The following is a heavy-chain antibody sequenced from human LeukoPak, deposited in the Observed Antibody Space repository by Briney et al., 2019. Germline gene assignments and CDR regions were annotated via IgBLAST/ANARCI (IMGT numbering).Heavy chain of an antibody. CDR2: IYSGGST. CDR3: ARGILYSSGCDY. V-gene: IGHV3-66*01. Sequence: GGSLRLSCAASGFSVTSKDMTWVRQAPGKGLEWVSVIYSGGSTYYADSVKGRFTISRDNSKNTLYLQMNSLRAEDTAVYYCARGILYSSGCDYWGQGTLVTVSS. J-gene: IGHJ4*02. CDR1: GFSVTSKD. D-gene: IGHD6-19*01.